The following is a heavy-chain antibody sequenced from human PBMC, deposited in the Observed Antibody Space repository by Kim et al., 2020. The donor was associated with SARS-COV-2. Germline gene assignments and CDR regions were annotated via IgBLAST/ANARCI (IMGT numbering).Heavy chain of an antibody. CDR2: IYSSGSI. Sequence: GGSLRLSCALSGFTVSTSHMYWVRQAPGKGLECVSVIYSSGSIYYVDSVMGRFTISRDNSKNTLFLQMNSLRADDTAMYYCVRDAGGHWGQGTLVTGPS. J-gene: IGHJ4*02. CDR3: VRDAGGH. V-gene: IGHV3-53*01. D-gene: IGHD2-15*01. CDR1: GFTVSTSH.